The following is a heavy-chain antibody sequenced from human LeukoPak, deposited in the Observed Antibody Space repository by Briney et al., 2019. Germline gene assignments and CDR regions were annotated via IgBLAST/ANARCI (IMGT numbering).Heavy chain of an antibody. V-gene: IGHV3-43*02. CDR3: AKAPPGYSSSWYDY. D-gene: IGHD6-13*01. Sequence: PGGSLRLSCAASGFTFDDYAMHWVRQAPGKGLEWVSLISGDGGSTYYADSVKGRFTTSRDNSKNSLYLQMNSLRTEDTALYYCAKAPPGYSSSWYDYWGQGTLVTVSS. CDR1: GFTFDDYA. J-gene: IGHJ4*02. CDR2: ISGDGGST.